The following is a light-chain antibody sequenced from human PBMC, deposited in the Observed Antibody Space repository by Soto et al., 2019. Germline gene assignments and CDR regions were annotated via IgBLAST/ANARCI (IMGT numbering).Light chain of an antibody. CDR3: QQYNGSPPWT. Sequence: EIVMTQSPGTLSMSPGESATLSCRASQSVYKKLAWYQQKPGQAPRLLIDDASTRATGVPARFSGSGSGTEFTLTISNLQSEDLAVYYCQQYNGSPPWTFGQGTKVEI. CDR2: DAS. J-gene: IGKJ1*01. CDR1: QSVYKK. V-gene: IGKV3-15*01.